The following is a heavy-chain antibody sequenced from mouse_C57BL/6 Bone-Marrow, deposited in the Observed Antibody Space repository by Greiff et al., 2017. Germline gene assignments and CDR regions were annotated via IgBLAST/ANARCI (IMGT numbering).Heavy chain of an antibody. Sequence: VKLMESGPGLVQPSQCLSITCTVSGFSLTSYGVHWVRQSPGKGLEWLGVIWRGGSTDYNAAFMSRLSITKDNSKSQVFFKMNSLRADDTAIYYWAKKGGIYYDYEDAMDYWGQGTSVTVSS. V-gene: IGHV2-5*01. D-gene: IGHD2-4*01. J-gene: IGHJ4*01. CDR3: AKKGGIYYDYEDAMDY. CDR1: GFSLTSYG. CDR2: IWRGGST.